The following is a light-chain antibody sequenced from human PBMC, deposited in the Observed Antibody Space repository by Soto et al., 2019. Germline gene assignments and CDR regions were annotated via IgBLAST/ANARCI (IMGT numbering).Light chain of an antibody. Sequence: EIVLTQSPATLSLSPGERATLSCRASQSVSRYLAWYQQKPGQAPRLLIYDASNRATGIPTRFSGSGSGTDFALTIISLEPEDFAVYYCQQRSNCPSTFGGGTKVEIK. V-gene: IGKV3-11*01. CDR3: QQRSNCPST. CDR1: QSVSRY. J-gene: IGKJ4*01. CDR2: DAS.